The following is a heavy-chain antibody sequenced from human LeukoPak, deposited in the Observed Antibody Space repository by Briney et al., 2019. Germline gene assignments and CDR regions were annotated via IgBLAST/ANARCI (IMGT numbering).Heavy chain of an antibody. J-gene: IGHJ4*02. V-gene: IGHV3-30*03. CDR2: ISYDGSNK. Sequence: GRSLRLSCAASGFTFSSYGMHWVRQAPGKGLEWVAVISYDGSNKCYADSVKGRFTISRDNSKNTLYLQMNSLRAEDTALYYCARGNTGIVGASPLGDYWGQGTLVTVSS. D-gene: IGHD1-26*01. CDR3: ARGNTGIVGASPLGDY. CDR1: GFTFSSYG.